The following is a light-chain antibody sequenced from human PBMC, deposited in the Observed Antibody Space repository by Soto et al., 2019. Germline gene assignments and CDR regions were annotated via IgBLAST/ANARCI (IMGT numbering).Light chain of an antibody. CDR3: TSYTRRSWV. CDR2: DVS. CDR1: SSDVGGYNY. J-gene: IGLJ3*02. Sequence: QSALTQPVSVSGSPGQSITISCTGTSSDVGGYNYVSWYQQYPGKAPKLMIYDVSNRPSGVSNRFSGSKSGSTASLTISGLQAEDEADYYCTSYTRRSWVFGGGTKLTVL. V-gene: IGLV2-14*01.